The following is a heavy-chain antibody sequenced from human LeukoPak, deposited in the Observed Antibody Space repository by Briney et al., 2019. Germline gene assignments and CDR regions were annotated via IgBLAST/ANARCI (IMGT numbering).Heavy chain of an antibody. J-gene: IGHJ6*04. CDR2: ITRDGSST. Sequence: GGSLRLSCAASGFTFSSSWMHWVRQAPGKGLVWVSRITRDGSSTTYADSVKGRFTISRDNAKNTLYLQIDSLRDDDTAVYYCARDPGYESWSPFWGGMDVWGNGTTVIVSS. CDR3: ARDPGYESWSPFWGGMDV. CDR1: GFTFSSSW. V-gene: IGHV3-74*01. D-gene: IGHD3-16*01.